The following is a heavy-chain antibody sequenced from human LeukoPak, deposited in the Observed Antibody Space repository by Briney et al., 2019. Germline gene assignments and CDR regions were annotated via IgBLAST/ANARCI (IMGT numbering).Heavy chain of an antibody. Sequence: SVKVSCKASGGTFISYAISWVRQAPGQGLEWMGGIIPIFGTANYAQKFQGRVTITTDESTSTAYMELSSLRSEDTAVYYCARAELTYDSSGYHLDYWGQGTLVTVSS. CDR2: IIPIFGTA. J-gene: IGHJ4*02. D-gene: IGHD3-22*01. CDR1: GGTFISYA. CDR3: ARAELTYDSSGYHLDY. V-gene: IGHV1-69*05.